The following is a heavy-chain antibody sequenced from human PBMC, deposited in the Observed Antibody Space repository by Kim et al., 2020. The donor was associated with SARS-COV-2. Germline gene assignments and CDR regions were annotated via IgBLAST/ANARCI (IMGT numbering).Heavy chain of an antibody. D-gene: IGHD6-13*01. V-gene: IGHV3-11*05. CDR3: ARDRRSGIAAAYGMDV. J-gene: IGHJ6*02. Sequence: SVKGRFTISRDNAKNSLYLQMNSLRAEDTAVYYCARDRRSGIAAAYGMDVWGQGTTVTVSS.